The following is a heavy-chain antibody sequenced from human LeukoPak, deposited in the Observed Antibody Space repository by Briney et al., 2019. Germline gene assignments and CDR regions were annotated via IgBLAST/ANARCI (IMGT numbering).Heavy chain of an antibody. D-gene: IGHD4-23*01. CDR2: IYTSGST. CDR1: GGSISSGSYY. V-gene: IGHV4-61*02. Sequence: PSETLSLTCTVSGGSISSGSYYWSWIGQPAGKGLEWIGRIYTSGSTNYNPSLKSRVTISVDTSKNQFSLKLSSVTAADTAVYYCARKVVTPLYFDYWGQGTLVTVSS. CDR3: ARKVVTPLYFDY. J-gene: IGHJ4*02.